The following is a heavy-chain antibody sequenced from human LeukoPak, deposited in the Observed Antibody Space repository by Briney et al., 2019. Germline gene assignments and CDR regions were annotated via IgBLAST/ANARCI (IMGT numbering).Heavy chain of an antibody. J-gene: IGHJ4*02. CDR1: GFTFSSYA. V-gene: IGHV3-23*01. D-gene: IGHD3-22*01. CDR3: AREPGYDSSGCFDY. CDR2: ISGSGGST. Sequence: PGGSLRLSCAAFGFTFSSYAMSWVRQAPGKGLEWVSAISGSGGSTYYADSVKGRFTISRDNSKNTLYLQMNGLRAEDTAVYYCAREPGYDSSGCFDYWGQGTLVTVSS.